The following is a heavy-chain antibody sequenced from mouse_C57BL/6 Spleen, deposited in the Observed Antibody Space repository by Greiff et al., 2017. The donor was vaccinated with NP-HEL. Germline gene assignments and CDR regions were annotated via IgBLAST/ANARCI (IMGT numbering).Heavy chain of an antibody. Sequence: DVKLQESGPGLVKPSQSLSLTCSVTGYSITSGYYWNWIRQFPGNKLEWMGYISYDGSNNYNPSLKNRISITRDTSKNQFFLKLNSVTTEDTATYYCASPLTGAWFAYWGQGTLVTVSA. V-gene: IGHV3-6*01. CDR2: ISYDGSN. CDR3: ASPLTGAWFAY. CDR1: GYSITSGYY. J-gene: IGHJ3*01. D-gene: IGHD4-1*01.